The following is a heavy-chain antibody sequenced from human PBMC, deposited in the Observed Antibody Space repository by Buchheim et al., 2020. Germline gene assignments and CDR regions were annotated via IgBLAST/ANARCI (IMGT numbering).Heavy chain of an antibody. CDR3: AIGTRSFDF. CDR1: GGSFSGSY. Sequence: QLQLQQWGAGLLKPSETLSLTCGVYGGSFSGSYGSWIRQPAGKGLEWLGEINHSEKTNYSPSLASRLTMSIDTSRNQFSLKLTSVGAADTAIYYCAIGTRSFDFWGQGTL. J-gene: IGHJ4*02. V-gene: IGHV4-34*01. CDR2: INHSEKT.